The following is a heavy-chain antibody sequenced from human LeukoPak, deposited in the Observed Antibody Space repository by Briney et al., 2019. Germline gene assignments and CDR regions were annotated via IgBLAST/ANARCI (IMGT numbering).Heavy chain of an antibody. J-gene: IGHJ5*02. CDR2: ISGSGGST. V-gene: IGHV3-23*01. D-gene: IGHD3-3*01. CDR3: AKRSRRYDFWSGYYPGYNWFDP. Sequence: GGSLRLSCAASGFTFNSYAMSWVRQAPGKGLEWVSAISGSGGSTYYADSVKGRFTISRDNSKNTLYLQMNSLRAEDTAVYYCAKRSRRYDFWSGYYPGYNWFDPWGQGTLVTVSS. CDR1: GFTFNSYA.